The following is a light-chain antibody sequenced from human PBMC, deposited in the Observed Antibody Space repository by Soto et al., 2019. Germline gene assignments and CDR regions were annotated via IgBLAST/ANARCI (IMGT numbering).Light chain of an antibody. Sequence: EIVLTQSPGTLSLSPGERATLSCRASQSVTSIYLAWYQQKPGQAPRLLISGTSTRATGIPDRFSGSGSGTDFTLTISRLEPEDLAVYYCQQYGVPPYTFGQGTKLEIK. V-gene: IGKV3-20*01. CDR1: QSVTSIY. J-gene: IGKJ2*01. CDR3: QQYGVPPYT. CDR2: GTS.